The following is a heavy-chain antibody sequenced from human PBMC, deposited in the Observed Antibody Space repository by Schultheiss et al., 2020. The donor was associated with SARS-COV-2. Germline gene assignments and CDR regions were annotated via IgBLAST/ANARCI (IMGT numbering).Heavy chain of an antibody. J-gene: IGHJ4*02. D-gene: IGHD5-12*01. CDR1: GGSITSGTYY. CDR2: VSDSGST. CDR3: ARDRRGGYDSGIDY. V-gene: IGHV4-30-4*08. Sequence: SETLSLTCTVSGGSITSGTYYWSWIRQHPGKGLEWIGYVSDSGSTYYSPSLKSRVTISVDTSKNQFSLKLSSVTAADTAVYYCARDRRGGYDSGIDYWGQGTLVTVSS.